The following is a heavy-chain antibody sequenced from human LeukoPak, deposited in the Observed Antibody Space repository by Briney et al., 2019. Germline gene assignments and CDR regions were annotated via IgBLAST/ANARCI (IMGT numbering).Heavy chain of an antibody. V-gene: IGHV4-34*01. Sequence: SETLSLTCAVYGGSFSGYYWSWIRQPPGKGLEWIGEINHSGSTNYNPSLKSRVTISVDASKNQFSLKLSSVTAADTAVYFCARDSGTTGEVKFDPWGQGMLVTVSS. CDR1: GGSFSGYY. D-gene: IGHD3-10*01. CDR3: ARDSGTTGEVKFDP. CDR2: INHSGST. J-gene: IGHJ5*02.